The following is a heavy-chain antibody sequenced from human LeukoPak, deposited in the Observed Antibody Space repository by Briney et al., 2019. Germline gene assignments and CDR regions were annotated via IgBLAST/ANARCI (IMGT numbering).Heavy chain of an antibody. D-gene: IGHD6-13*01. CDR1: GCTFTSYD. CDR2: MNPNSGNT. Sequence: ASVKVSCKASGCTFTSYDINWVRQATGQGLEWMGWMNPNSGNTGYAQKFQGRVTMTRNTSISTAYMELSSLRSEDTAVYYCARGARFSSSWYRLFDYWGQGTLVTVSS. V-gene: IGHV1-8*01. CDR3: ARGARFSSSWYRLFDY. J-gene: IGHJ4*02.